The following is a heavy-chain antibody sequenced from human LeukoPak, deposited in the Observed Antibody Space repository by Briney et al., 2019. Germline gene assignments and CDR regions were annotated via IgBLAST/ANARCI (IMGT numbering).Heavy chain of an antibody. J-gene: IGHJ4*02. Sequence: SETLSLTCAVYGGSFSGYYWSWIRQPRGKGLEWIGEISHSGSTNYNPSLKSRVTISVDTSKNQFSLQLNSVTPEDTAVYYCARDLGLSPYFDYWGQGTLVTVSS. D-gene: IGHD2-15*01. CDR2: ISHSGST. V-gene: IGHV4-34*01. CDR1: GGSFSGYY. CDR3: ARDLGLSPYFDY.